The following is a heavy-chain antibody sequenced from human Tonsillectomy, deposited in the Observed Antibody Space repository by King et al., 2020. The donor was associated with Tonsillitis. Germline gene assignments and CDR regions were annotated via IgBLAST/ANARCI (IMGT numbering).Heavy chain of an antibody. D-gene: IGHD3-22*01. CDR2: IYSGGTST. V-gene: IGHV3-23*03. CDR3: AKDLDDTSGYYFDY. CDR1: GFSFSNYA. J-gene: IGHJ4*02. Sequence: VQLVESGGGLVQPGGSLRLSCAASGFSFSNYAMSWVRQAPGKGLEWVSLIYSGGTSTSYADSVKGRFTISRDNSKNTLHLQMGSLRAEDTAVYYCAKDLDDTSGYYFDYWGQGTLVTVSS.